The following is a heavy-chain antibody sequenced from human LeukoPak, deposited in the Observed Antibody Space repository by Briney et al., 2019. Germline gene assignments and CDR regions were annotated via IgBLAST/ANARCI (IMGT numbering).Heavy chain of an antibody. D-gene: IGHD1-26*01. Sequence: QPGGSLRLSCAASGFTFSSYAMTWVRQAPGKGLEWVSLISARGGNTYYADSVKGRFTISRDNSKNTLSLQMNSLRAEDTAVYYCAKDVRVGGGGMDVWGQGTPVTVSS. CDR2: ISARGGNT. CDR1: GFTFSSYA. CDR3: AKDVRVGGGGMDV. J-gene: IGHJ6*02. V-gene: IGHV3-23*01.